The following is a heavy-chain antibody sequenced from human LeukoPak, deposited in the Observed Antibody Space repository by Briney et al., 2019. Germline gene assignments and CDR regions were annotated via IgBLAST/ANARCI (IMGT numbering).Heavy chain of an antibody. V-gene: IGHV3-48*01. CDR3: ARAAVAGTFDY. J-gene: IGHJ4*02. CDR1: GFTFSSYS. Sequence: GGSLRPSCAASGFTFSSYSMNWVRQAPGKGLEWVSYISSSSSTIYYADSVKGRFTISRDNAKNSLYLQMNSLRAEDTAVYYCARAAVAGTFDYWGQGTLVTVSS. CDR2: ISSSSSTI. D-gene: IGHD6-19*01.